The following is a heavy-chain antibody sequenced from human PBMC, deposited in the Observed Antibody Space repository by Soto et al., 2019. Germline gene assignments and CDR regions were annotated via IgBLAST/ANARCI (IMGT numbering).Heavy chain of an antibody. CDR3: TRRPGS. V-gene: IGHV3-66*01. CDR1: GFTVSNNY. Sequence: EVQLVESGGGLVQPGESLRLSCAASGFTVSNNYMRWVRQAPGKGLEWVSFIYSGGNTYYADSVKGRFTISRDKSKNTLYLQMNNLRVEDPAVYYCTRRPGSWGQGTLVTVS. CDR2: IYSGGNT. D-gene: IGHD7-27*01. J-gene: IGHJ5*02.